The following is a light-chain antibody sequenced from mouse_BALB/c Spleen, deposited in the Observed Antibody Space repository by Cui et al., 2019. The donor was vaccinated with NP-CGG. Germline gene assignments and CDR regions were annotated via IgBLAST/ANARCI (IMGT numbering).Light chain of an antibody. CDR2: GTN. J-gene: IGLJ1*01. CDR1: IGAVTTSNY. V-gene: IGLV1*01. CDR3: ALWYSNHWV. Sequence: QDDMTQASALTTSPGETVTLTCRSSIGAVTTSNYANWVQEKPDHLFTGLIGGTNNRAPGVPARFSGSLIGDKAALTITGAQTEDEAIYFCALWYSNHWVFGGGTKLTVL.